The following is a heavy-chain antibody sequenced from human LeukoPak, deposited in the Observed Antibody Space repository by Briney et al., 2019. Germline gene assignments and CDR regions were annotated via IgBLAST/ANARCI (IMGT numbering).Heavy chain of an antibody. D-gene: IGHD6-19*01. CDR1: GGSISSYY. J-gene: IGHJ6*02. CDR2: IYYSGST. Sequence: SETPSLTCTVSGGSISSYYWSWIRQPPGKGLEWIGYIYYSGSTNYNPSLKSRVTISVDTSKNQFPLKLSSVTAADTAVYCCARHLPSAVAGTSDGMDVWGQGTTVTVSS. V-gene: IGHV4-59*08. CDR3: ARHLPSAVAGTSDGMDV.